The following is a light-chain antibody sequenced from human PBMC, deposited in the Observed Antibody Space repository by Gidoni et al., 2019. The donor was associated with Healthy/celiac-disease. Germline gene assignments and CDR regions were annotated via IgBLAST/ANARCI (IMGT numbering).Light chain of an antibody. V-gene: IGKV1-5*01. Sequence: DIQMTQSPSTLSASVGDRVTITCRASPSISSWLARYQQKPGKAPKLLIYDASSLESGVPSRFSGSGSGTEFTLTISSLQPDDFATYYCQQYNSYWTFGQGTKVEIK. CDR3: QQYNSYWT. CDR2: DAS. CDR1: PSISSW. J-gene: IGKJ1*01.